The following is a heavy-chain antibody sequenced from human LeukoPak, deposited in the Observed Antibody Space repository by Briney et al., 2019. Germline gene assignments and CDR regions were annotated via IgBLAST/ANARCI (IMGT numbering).Heavy chain of an antibody. Sequence: PSETLSLTCIVSGGSISSTVSYWGWVRQPPGKGLEWIGSIHYSGSTYNIPSLKSRITISLDMSKNQYSLKLTSVTAADTAVYYCSTVIYDVLTGYYLQWGQGTLVTVSS. V-gene: IGHV4-39*07. CDR1: GGSISSTVSY. CDR2: IHYSGST. J-gene: IGHJ4*02. CDR3: STVIYDVLTGYYLQ. D-gene: IGHD3-9*01.